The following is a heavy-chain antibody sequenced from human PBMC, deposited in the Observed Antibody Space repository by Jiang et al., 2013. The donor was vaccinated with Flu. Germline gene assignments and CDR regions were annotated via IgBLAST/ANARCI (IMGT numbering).Heavy chain of an antibody. CDR1: GDNVSSNSGT. Sequence: QTLSLTCAISGDNVSSNSGTWNWIRQSPSRRLEWLGRTYYRSKWHNDYAVSVKRRLTINPDTSKNQISLHLNSVTPEDTAVYYCARDRYDFWSDYQNGFFDYWGQGILVTVSS. V-gene: IGHV6-1*01. CDR2: TYYRSKWHN. CDR3: ARDRYDFWSDYQNGFFDY. D-gene: IGHD3-3*01. J-gene: IGHJ4*02.